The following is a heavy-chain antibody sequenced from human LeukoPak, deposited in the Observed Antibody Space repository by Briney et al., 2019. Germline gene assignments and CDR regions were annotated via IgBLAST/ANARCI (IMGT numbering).Heavy chain of an antibody. J-gene: IGHJ4*02. D-gene: IGHD1-1*01. CDR3: ARGGTFVSDD. V-gene: IGHV3-7*01. Sequence: GGSLRLSCAASGFTFSTFWVSWVRQAPGKGLEWVANINQDGSEKYYVDSMKGRFTVSRDNAKNSLYLQMDRLRAEDTAVYYCARGGTFVSDDWGQGTLVTASS. CDR1: GFTFSTFW. CDR2: INQDGSEK.